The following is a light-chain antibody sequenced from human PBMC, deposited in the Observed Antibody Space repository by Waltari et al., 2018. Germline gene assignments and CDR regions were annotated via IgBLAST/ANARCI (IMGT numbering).Light chain of an antibody. J-gene: IGKJ2*01. CDR3: QQYYSIPHT. CDR1: QSVLYSSNNMDY. CDR2: WAS. V-gene: IGKV4-1*01. Sequence: DIVMTQSPDSLPVSLGERATINCKSSQSVLYSSNNMDYLAWYQQNPGQPPKLLIYWASTRESGVPDRFSGSGSGTDFTLTISSLQAEDVAVYFCQQYYSIPHTFGQGTKLEIK.